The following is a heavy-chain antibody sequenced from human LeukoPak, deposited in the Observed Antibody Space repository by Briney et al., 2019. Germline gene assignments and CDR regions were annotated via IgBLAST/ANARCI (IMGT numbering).Heavy chain of an antibody. CDR1: GFTFDDYA. V-gene: IGHV3-43*02. D-gene: IGHD6-13*01. J-gene: IGHJ4*02. CDR2: ISGDGGSR. Sequence: GGSLRLSCAASGFTFDDYAIHWVRQAPGKGLEWVSLISGDGGSRYYADSVKGRFTIFRDNSKNSLYLQMNSLRTEDTALYYCAKDPTDSAAAPGLGIDYWGQGTLVTVSS. CDR3: AKDPTDSAAAPGLGIDY.